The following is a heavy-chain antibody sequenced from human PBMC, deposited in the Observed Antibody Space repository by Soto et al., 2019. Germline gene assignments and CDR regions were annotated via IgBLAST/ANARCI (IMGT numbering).Heavy chain of an antibody. V-gene: IGHV4-4*02. CDR3: ARYDFGTFDY. D-gene: IGHD4-17*01. Sequence: SETLSLTCAVSGDSISSSFWWSWVRQPPGKGLEWIGEIYHTESTVYNPSLKSQVTISVDKSKNQFSLNLDSVTAADTAVYYCARYDFGTFDYWGRGILVTVSS. J-gene: IGHJ4*02. CDR2: IYHTEST. CDR1: GDSISSSFW.